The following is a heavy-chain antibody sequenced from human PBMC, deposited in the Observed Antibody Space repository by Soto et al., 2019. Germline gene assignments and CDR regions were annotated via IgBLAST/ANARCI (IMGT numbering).Heavy chain of an antibody. CDR3: ARGGWTTVTWYYYYGMDV. CDR2: INHSGST. Sequence: QVQLQQWGAGLLKPSETLSLTCAVYGGSFSGYYWSWIRQPPGKGLEWIGEINHSGSTNYNPSLKSRVTISVDTSKNQFTLKLSSVTAADTAVYYCARGGWTTVTWYYYYGMDVWGQGTTVTVSS. CDR1: GGSFSGYY. V-gene: IGHV4-34*01. D-gene: IGHD4-17*01. J-gene: IGHJ6*02.